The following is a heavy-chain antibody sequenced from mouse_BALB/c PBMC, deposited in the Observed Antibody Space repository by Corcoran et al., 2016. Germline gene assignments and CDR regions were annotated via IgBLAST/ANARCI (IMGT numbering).Heavy chain of an antibody. Sequence: VQLQRSGVELMTPGASVKLSCTASGFNITAAYMHWVKQRPEQGLAWVGRIDPANGNTKYDPKFQGKATITADTSSNTAYLQLSSLTSEDTAVYYCANWDWYFDVWGAGTTVTVSS. J-gene: IGHJ1*01. D-gene: IGHD4-1*01. CDR1: GFNITAAY. CDR2: IDPANGNT. CDR3: ANWDWYFDV. V-gene: IGHV14-3*02.